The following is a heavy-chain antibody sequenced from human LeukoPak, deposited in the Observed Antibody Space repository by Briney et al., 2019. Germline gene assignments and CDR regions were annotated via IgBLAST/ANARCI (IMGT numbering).Heavy chain of an antibody. D-gene: IGHD3-22*01. J-gene: IGHJ1*01. CDR1: GFTFSTYW. Sequence: GGSLRLSCAASGFTFSTYWMHWVRQAPGKGLVLVSRIKSDGSTNYADSVKGRFTISRDNAKNTVSLQMNSLRPEDTGVYYCARAPSEIGGYYPEYFRHWGQGTLVTVSS. V-gene: IGHV3-74*01. CDR3: ARAPSEIGGYYPEYFRH. CDR2: IKSDGST.